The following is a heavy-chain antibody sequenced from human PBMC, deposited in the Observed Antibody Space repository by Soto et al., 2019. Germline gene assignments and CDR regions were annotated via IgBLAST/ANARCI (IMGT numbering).Heavy chain of an antibody. V-gene: IGHV1-58*01. CDR2: IVVGSGNT. J-gene: IGHJ4*03. CDR3: AADRDCSGGSCYDLGYFDY. Sequence: GASVKVSCKASGFTFTSSAVQWVRQARGQRLEWIGWIVVGSGNTNYAQKFQERVTITRDMSTSTAYMDLGSLRSEDTAVYYCAADRDCSGGSCYDLGYFDYWGQGTLVTVSS. D-gene: IGHD2-15*01. CDR1: GFTFTSSA.